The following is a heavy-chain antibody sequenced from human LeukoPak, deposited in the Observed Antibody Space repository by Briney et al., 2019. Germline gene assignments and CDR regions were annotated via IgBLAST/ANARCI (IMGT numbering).Heavy chain of an antibody. V-gene: IGHV1-18*01. CDR3: ARALVVVPPNWFDP. CDR2: ISAYNGNT. D-gene: IGHD2-2*01. Sequence: ASVKVSCEAPGYTFTSYGISWVRQAPGQGLEWMGWISAYNGNTNYAQKLQGRVTMTTDTSTSTAYMELRSLRSDDTAVYYCARALVVVPPNWFDPWGQGTLVTVSS. J-gene: IGHJ5*02. CDR1: GYTFTSYG.